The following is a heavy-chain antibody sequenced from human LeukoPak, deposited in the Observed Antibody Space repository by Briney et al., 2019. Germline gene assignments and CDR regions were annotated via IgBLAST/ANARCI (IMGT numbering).Heavy chain of an antibody. CDR1: GFTFSSYA. J-gene: IGHJ4*02. CDR2: ISGSGGST. Sequence: GGSLRLSCAASGFTFSSYAMSWVRQAPGKGLEWVSAISGSGGSTYYADSVKGRFTISRDNSKNTLYLQMNSLRAEDTAVYYCANHVGRANWGSVHDYWGQGTLVTVSS. D-gene: IGHD7-27*01. CDR3: ANHVGRANWGSVHDY. V-gene: IGHV3-23*01.